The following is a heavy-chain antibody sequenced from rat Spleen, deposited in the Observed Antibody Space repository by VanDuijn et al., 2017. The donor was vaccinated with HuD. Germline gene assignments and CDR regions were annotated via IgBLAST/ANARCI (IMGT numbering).Heavy chain of an antibody. V-gene: IGHV2-77*01. J-gene: IGHJ2*01. CDR1: GFSLTRNH. D-gene: IGHD1-1*01. Sequence: QVQLKESGPGLVQPSQTLSLTCTVSGFSLTRNHVHWVRQAPGKGLDWMGIMWNDGSTSYNSDFKSRLSISRDTSNSQVFLTLTSLQTDDTAVYYCALSGEGYWGQGVMVTVSS. CDR3: ALSGEGY. CDR2: MWNDGST.